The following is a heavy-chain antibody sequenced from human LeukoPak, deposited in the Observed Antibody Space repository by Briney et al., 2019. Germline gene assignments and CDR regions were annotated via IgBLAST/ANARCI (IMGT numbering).Heavy chain of an antibody. V-gene: IGHV3-23*01. Sequence: PGGSLRLSCAASGFTFGSYWMSWVRQAPGKGLEWVSAISGSGGSTYYADSVKGRFTISRDNSKNTLYLQMNSLRAEDTAVYYCAKPLMGVVGPVDYWGQGTLVTVSS. CDR3: AKPLMGVVGPVDY. J-gene: IGHJ4*02. CDR2: ISGSGGST. CDR1: GFTFGSYW. D-gene: IGHD2-15*01.